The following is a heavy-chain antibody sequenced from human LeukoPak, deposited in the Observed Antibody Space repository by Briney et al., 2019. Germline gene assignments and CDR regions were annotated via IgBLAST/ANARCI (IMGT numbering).Heavy chain of an antibody. CDR1: GFTFNTYV. V-gene: IGHV3-23*01. Sequence: GGSLRLSCAASGFTFNTYVMSWVRQAPGKGLEWVSAINGGGSNTYYADSVKGRFTISRDNSKNTVYLQMNNLRADDMAVYYCAKSVVVITFRFDDWGQGALVTVSS. J-gene: IGHJ4*02. CDR2: INGGGSNT. CDR3: AKSVVVITFRFDD. D-gene: IGHD2-15*01.